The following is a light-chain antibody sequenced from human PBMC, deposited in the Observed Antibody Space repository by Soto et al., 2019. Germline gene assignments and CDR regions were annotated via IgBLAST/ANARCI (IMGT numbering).Light chain of an antibody. J-gene: IGKJ5*01. CDR3: QQSYSDPVT. CDR1: QSIRTH. V-gene: IGKV1-39*01. Sequence: DVHMTQSPSSLSASVGDRVTITRRSSQSIRTHLNLYQKTPRKAPKLLIYSASNLQSGVPSRVSGSGSGPDFTLTISSLQTEDFATYFCQQSYSDPVTFGQGTRLDI. CDR2: SAS.